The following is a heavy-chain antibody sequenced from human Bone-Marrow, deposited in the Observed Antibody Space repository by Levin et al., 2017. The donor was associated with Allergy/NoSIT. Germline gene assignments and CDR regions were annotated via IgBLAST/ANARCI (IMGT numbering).Heavy chain of an antibody. V-gene: IGHV3-21*01. CDR2: ISSSSSYI. Sequence: LSLSCAASGFTFSSYSMNWVRQAPGKGLEWVSSISSSSSYIYYADSVKGRFTISRDNAKNSLYLQMNSLRAEDTAVYYCARYYGSGKFDYWGQGTLVTVSS. D-gene: IGHD3-10*01. CDR1: GFTFSSYS. CDR3: ARYYGSGKFDY. J-gene: IGHJ4*02.